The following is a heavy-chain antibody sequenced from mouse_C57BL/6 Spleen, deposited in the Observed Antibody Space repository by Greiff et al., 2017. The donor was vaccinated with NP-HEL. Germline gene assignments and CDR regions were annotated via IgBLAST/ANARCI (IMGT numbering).Heavy chain of an antibody. V-gene: IGHV5-6*01. CDR2: ISSGGSYT. J-gene: IGHJ2*01. D-gene: IGHD4-1*01. CDR1: GFTFSSYG. CDR3: ARWTGRAIDY. Sequence: EVKLVESGGDLVKPGGSLELSCAASGFTFSSYGMSWVRQTPDKRLEWVATISSGGSYTYYPDSVKGRFTISRDNAKNTLYLQMSSLKSEDTAMYYCARWTGRAIDYWGQGTTLTVSS.